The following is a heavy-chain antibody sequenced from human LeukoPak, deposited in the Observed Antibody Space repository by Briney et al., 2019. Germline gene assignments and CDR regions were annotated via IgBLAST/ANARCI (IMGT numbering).Heavy chain of an antibody. CDR3: ANCRESSGWFDF. CDR1: GFTFCRYA. V-gene: IGHV3-23*01. J-gene: IGHJ4*02. CDR2: ISGSGGST. D-gene: IGHD6-19*01. Sequence: GGSQSLFCAASGFTFCRYARSWIRQAPGKGLEWVSAISGSGGSTYYADSVKGRFTISRDNSKNTLYLQMNSLRAEDTAVYFCANCRESSGWFDFWGQGTLVTVSS.